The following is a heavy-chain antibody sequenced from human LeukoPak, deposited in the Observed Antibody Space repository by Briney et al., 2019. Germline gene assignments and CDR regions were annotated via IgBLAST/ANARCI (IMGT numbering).Heavy chain of an antibody. CDR2: IKQDGSEK. CDR1: GFTFSGHW. V-gene: IGHV3-7*01. Sequence: GRSLRLSCAASGFTFSGHWMSWVRQAPGQGLEWVANIKQDGSEKYYVDSVKGRFTISRDNTKNSLYLRLNTLRAEDTAVHYCARGWIAARPTSAALFDYWGQGTLVTVSS. D-gene: IGHD6-6*01. CDR3: ARGWIAARPTSAALFDY. J-gene: IGHJ4*02.